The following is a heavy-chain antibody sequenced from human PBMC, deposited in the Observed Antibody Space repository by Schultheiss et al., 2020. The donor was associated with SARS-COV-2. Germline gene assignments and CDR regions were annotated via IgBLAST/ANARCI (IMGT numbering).Heavy chain of an antibody. CDR1: GFTVSSNY. CDR2: IKSKTDGGTT. Sequence: GGSLRLSCAASGFTVSSNYMSWVRQAPGKGLEWVGRIKSKTDGGTTDYAAPVKGRFTISRDDSKNTLYLQMNSLKTEDTAVYYCAKDDGVGATLNFDYWGQGTLVTVSS. V-gene: IGHV3-15*01. D-gene: IGHD1-26*01. CDR3: AKDDGVGATLNFDY. J-gene: IGHJ4*02.